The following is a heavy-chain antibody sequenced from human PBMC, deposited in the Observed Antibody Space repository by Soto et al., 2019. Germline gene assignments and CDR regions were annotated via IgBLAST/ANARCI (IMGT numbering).Heavy chain of an antibody. CDR2: MNPNSGNT. Sequence: ASVKVYCKASGYTFTSYDINWVRQATGQGLEWMGWMNPNSGNTGYAQKFQGRVTMTRNTSISTAYMELSSLRSEDTAVYYCAIDFYCCNSHVDVFDFSGQGSIDTVSS. CDR3: AIDFYCCNSHVDVFDF. CDR1: GYTFTSYD. J-gene: IGHJ3*01. V-gene: IGHV1-8*01. D-gene: IGHD3-9*01.